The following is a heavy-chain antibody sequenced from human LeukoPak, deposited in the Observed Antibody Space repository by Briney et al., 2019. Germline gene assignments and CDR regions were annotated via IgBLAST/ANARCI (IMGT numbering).Heavy chain of an antibody. CDR2: IYYSGST. CDR3: AREYYYASSGYYPYYGMDV. D-gene: IGHD3-22*01. Sequence: SETLSLTCTVSGGSISSYYWSWIRQPPGKGLEGFGYIYYSGSTNYNPSLKSRVTISVDTSKNQFSLKLSSVTAADTAVYYCAREYYYASSGYYPYYGMDVWGQGTTVTVSS. J-gene: IGHJ6*02. CDR1: GGSISSYY. V-gene: IGHV4-59*01.